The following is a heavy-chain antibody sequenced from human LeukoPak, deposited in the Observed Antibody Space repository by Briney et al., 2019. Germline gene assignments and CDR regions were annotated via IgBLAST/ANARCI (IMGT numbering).Heavy chain of an antibody. CDR2: ISSSGSTI. J-gene: IGHJ4*02. Sequence: QPGGSLRLSCAASGFSFSSYEMSWVRQAPGKGLEWVSYISSSGSTIYYADSVKGRFTISRDNAKKSLYLQMNSLRAEDSAVYYCVGDGYYDSWSAPPLWGQGTLVTVSS. CDR1: GFSFSSYE. D-gene: IGHD3-3*01. V-gene: IGHV3-48*03. CDR3: VGDGYYDSWSAPPL.